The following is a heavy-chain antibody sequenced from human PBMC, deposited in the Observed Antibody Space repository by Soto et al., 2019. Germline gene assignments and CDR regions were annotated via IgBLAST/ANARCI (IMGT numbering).Heavy chain of an antibody. D-gene: IGHD6-13*01. CDR1: GYSFTSYG. Sequence: QVQLVQSGAEVKKPGASVKVSCKASGYSFTSYGISWVRQXPGXGLEWMGWISAYNGNKKYAQKLQGRVTMTTDTXTSTAYMXXXXXXXXXXAVYYCARDLGQQLVDYWGQGTLVTVSS. J-gene: IGHJ4*02. V-gene: IGHV1-18*01. CDR3: ARDLGQQLVDY. CDR2: ISAYNGNK.